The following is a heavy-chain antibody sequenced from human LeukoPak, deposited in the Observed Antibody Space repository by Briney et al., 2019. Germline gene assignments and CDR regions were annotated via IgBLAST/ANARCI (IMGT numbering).Heavy chain of an antibody. CDR2: IYYSGST. V-gene: IGHV4-39*01. CDR3: ARRVPNYDFWSGYPDNWFDP. Sequence: SETLSLTCTVSGGSLSSSSYYWGWLRQPPGTGLEWIGSIYYSGSTYYNPSLKSRVTISVDTSKNQFSLKLSSVTAADTAVYYCARRVPNYDFWSGYPDNWFDPWGQGTLVTVSS. J-gene: IGHJ5*02. D-gene: IGHD3-3*01. CDR1: GGSLSSSSYY.